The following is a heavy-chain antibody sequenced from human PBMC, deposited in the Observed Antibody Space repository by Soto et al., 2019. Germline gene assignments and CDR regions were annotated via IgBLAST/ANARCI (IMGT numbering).Heavy chain of an antibody. Sequence: QVQLQESGPGLVKPSQTLSLTCTVSGGSISSGGYYWSWIRQHPGKGLEWIGYIYYSGSTYYNLAPXGXXTISVDPAKSQFSLQLSSVTAADTAVYYWARTPRYWAPGTLVTVSS. J-gene: IGHJ1*01. CDR1: GGSISSGGYY. D-gene: IGHD2-15*01. CDR2: IYYSGST. CDR3: ARTPRY. V-gene: IGHV4-31*03.